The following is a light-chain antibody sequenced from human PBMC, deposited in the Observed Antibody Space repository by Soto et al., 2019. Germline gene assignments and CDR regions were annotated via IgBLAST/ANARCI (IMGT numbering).Light chain of an antibody. CDR3: AAWDDSLSGQV. CDR2: RNN. J-gene: IGLJ1*01. V-gene: IGLV1-47*01. Sequence: QAVVTQPPSASGTPGQRVTISCSGSSSNIGSNYVYWYQQLPGTAPKLLIYRNNQRPSGVPDRFSGSESGTSASLAISGLRSEDEADYYCAAWDDSLSGQVFGTGTKLTVL. CDR1: SSNIGSNY.